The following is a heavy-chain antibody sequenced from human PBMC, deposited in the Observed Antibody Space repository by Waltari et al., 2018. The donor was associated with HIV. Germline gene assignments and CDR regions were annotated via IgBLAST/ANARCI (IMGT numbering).Heavy chain of an antibody. Sequence: EVQLVATGGGMFPPGESLRLSCAVSGIIVKDNYMSWVRQIPGKGLEWLSVMYADGSIFYVDSVKGRFTVSRDNSKRTLYLQMDSLRPEDTAVYFCAKETKDYWGQGTLVTVSS. J-gene: IGHJ4*02. CDR1: GIIVKDNY. V-gene: IGHV3-53*02. CDR3: AKETKDY. CDR2: MYADGSI.